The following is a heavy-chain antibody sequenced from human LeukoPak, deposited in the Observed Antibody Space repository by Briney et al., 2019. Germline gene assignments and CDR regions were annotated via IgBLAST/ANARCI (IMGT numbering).Heavy chain of an antibody. CDR2: IGPIFGTA. Sequence: SVKVSCKASGGTFSSYAISWVRQAPGQGLEWMGRIGPIFGTANYAQKFQGRGTIPTDESTSTAYMELTSLRSENTAVYYCARDQGYGAYGLDDWGQGTLVTVSS. V-gene: IGHV1-69*05. J-gene: IGHJ4*02. CDR1: GGTFSSYA. D-gene: IGHD4/OR15-4a*01. CDR3: ARDQGYGAYGLDD.